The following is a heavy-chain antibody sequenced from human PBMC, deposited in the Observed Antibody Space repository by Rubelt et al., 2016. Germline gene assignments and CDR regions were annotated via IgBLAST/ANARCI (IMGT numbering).Heavy chain of an antibody. CDR2: IRNYNGNT. Sequence: QVQLVQSGAEVKKPGASVKVSCKASGYTFTTYGISWLRQAPGQGLEWMGWIRNYNGNTNCAQKVQGRGTMTTDTATSTAYRELRSLRSDDTAVYYCAITRPDYGGHSWAKGNDYGGQGTLVTVSS. D-gene: IGHD4-23*01. V-gene: IGHV1-18*01. CDR3: AITRPDYGGHSWAKGNDY. CDR1: GYTFTTYG. J-gene: IGHJ4*02.